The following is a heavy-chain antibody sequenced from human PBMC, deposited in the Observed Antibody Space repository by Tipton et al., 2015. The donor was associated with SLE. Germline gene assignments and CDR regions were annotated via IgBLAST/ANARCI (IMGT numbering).Heavy chain of an antibody. CDR2: INHSGST. V-gene: IGHV4-34*01. D-gene: IGHD2-2*01. Sequence: TLSLTCAVYGGSFSGYYWSWIRQPPGKGLEWIGEINHSGSTNYKPSLKSRVTISVDTSKNQFSLKLSSVTAADTAIYYCASEKGYCSGTTCSDYWGQGTLVTVSS. CDR1: GGSFSGYY. CDR3: ASEKGYCSGTTCSDY. J-gene: IGHJ4*02.